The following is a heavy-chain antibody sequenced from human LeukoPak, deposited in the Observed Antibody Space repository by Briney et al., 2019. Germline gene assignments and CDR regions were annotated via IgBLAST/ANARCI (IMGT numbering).Heavy chain of an antibody. CDR2: INHSGST. CDR1: GGSFSGYY. Sequence: SETLSLTCAVYGGSFSGYYWSWIRQPPGKGLEWIGEINHSGSTNYNPSLKSRVTISVDTSKNQFSLKLSSVTAADTAVYYCARLDHYYDSRPVDYWGQGTLVTVSS. V-gene: IGHV4-34*01. D-gene: IGHD3-22*01. CDR3: ARLDHYYDSRPVDY. J-gene: IGHJ4*02.